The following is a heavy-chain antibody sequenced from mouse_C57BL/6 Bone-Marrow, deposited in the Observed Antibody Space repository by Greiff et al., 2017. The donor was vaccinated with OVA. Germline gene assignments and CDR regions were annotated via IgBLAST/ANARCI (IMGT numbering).Heavy chain of an antibody. Sequence: VKLQQPGAELVKPGASVKLSCKASGYTFTSYWMQWVKQRPGQGLEWIGEIDPSDSYTNYNQKFKGKATLTVDTSSSTAYMQLSSLTSEDSAVYYCARWGTTVVATRYFDVWGTGTTVTVSS. V-gene: IGHV1-50*01. CDR3: ARWGTTVVATRYFDV. CDR1: GYTFTSYW. CDR2: IDPSDSYT. D-gene: IGHD1-1*01. J-gene: IGHJ1*03.